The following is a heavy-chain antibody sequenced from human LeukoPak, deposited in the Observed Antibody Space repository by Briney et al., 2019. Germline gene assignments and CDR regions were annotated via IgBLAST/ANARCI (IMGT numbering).Heavy chain of an antibody. V-gene: IGHV5-10-1*01. D-gene: IGHD3-22*01. CDR1: GYSFTNYW. CDR3: ARLPMTLNYVDY. Sequence: GESLKISCKASGYSFTNYWISWGRQLPGKGLEWMGRIDPSDSYTNYSPSFQGHVTISADKSVNTASLQWSSLRASDTAMYYCARLPMTLNYVDYCGQGTLVTVSS. J-gene: IGHJ4*02. CDR2: IDPSDSYT.